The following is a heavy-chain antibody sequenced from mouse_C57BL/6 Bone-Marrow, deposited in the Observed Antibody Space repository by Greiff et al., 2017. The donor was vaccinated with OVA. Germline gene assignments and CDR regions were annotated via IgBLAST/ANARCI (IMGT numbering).Heavy chain of an antibody. J-gene: IGHJ2*01. CDR2: IGWDDDK. CDR1: GFSLSTFGMG. CDR3: ARIRYPPSGD. V-gene: IGHV8-8*01. D-gene: IGHD1-3*01. Sequence: QVTLKGSGPGILQPSQTLSLTCSSSGFSLSTFGMGVGWLRQPPGMGLVWLVHIGWDDDKYYNPALKSRLTTSNDTSKNQVFLKIANVDTADAATYYCARIRYPPSGDWGQGTTLTVSS.